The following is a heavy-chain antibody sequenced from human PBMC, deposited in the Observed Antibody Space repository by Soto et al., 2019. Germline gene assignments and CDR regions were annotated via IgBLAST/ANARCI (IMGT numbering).Heavy chain of an antibody. Sequence: ASVKVSCKASGYTFTSYGISWVRQAPGQGLEWMGWISAYNGNTNYAQKLQGRVTMTTDTSTSTAYMEMRSLRSDDTAVYYCASGTIFGVVITFDYWGQGTLVTVSS. V-gene: IGHV1-18*04. CDR1: GYTFTSYG. CDR3: ASGTIFGVVITFDY. J-gene: IGHJ4*02. D-gene: IGHD3-3*01. CDR2: ISAYNGNT.